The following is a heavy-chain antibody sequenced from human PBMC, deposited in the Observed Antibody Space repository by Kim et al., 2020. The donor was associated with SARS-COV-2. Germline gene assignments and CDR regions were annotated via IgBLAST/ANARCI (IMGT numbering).Heavy chain of an antibody. D-gene: IGHD5-12*01. Sequence: NPSLKSRVNMSVNTAKKQFSIKLTSVTAADTAMYYCARARGYSGQRELDLWGQGTLVTVSS. J-gene: IGHJ3*01. CDR3: ARARGYSGQRELDL. V-gene: IGHV4-34*01.